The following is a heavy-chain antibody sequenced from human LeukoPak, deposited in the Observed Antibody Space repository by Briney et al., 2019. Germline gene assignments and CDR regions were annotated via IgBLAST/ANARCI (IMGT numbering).Heavy chain of an antibody. J-gene: IGHJ4*02. D-gene: IGHD3-10*01. V-gene: IGHV3-30*18. Sequence: GGSLRLSCAASGFTFSSYGIHWVRQAPGKGLEWVALISYDGSNKYYADSVKGRFTISRDNSKNTLYLQMNSLGAEDTAVYYCANENYYSSGSYPDYWGQGTLVTVSS. CDR3: ANENYYSSGSYPDY. CDR1: GFTFSSYG. CDR2: ISYDGSNK.